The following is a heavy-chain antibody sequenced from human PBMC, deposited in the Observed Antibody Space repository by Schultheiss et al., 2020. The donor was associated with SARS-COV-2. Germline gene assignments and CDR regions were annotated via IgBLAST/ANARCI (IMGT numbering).Heavy chain of an antibody. V-gene: IGHV3-48*03. CDR3: AKFQYYYALDV. Sequence: GGSLRLSCAASGFTFSSYEMNWVRQAPGKGLEWVSYISSSGSTIYYADSVKGRFTISRDNAKNSLYLQMNSLRAEDTAVYYCAKFQYYYALDVWGQGTTVTVSS. CDR1: GFTFSSYE. CDR2: ISSSGSTI. J-gene: IGHJ6*02.